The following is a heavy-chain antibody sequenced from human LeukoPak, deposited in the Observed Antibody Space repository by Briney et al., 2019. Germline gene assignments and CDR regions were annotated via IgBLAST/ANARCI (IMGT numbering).Heavy chain of an antibody. J-gene: IGHJ4*02. Sequence: ASVKVSCKASGGTFSSYAISWVRQAPGQGLDYMGWINPNSGGTNYAQKFQGRVTMTRDTSINTAYMELSSLKSDDTAVYYCARAGTSSSPLHFDCWGQGTLVTVSS. D-gene: IGHD6-6*01. V-gene: IGHV1-2*02. CDR1: GGTFSSYA. CDR2: INPNSGGT. CDR3: ARAGTSSSPLHFDC.